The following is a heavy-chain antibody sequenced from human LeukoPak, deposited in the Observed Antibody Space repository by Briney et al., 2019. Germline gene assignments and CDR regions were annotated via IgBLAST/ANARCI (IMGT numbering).Heavy chain of an antibody. D-gene: IGHD6-25*01. J-gene: IGHJ4*02. CDR3: ARGGYWDSASDY. CDR1: GFTVSSNC. V-gene: IGHV3-66*01. CDR2: IYSGGST. Sequence: GGSLRLSCADPGFTVSSNCMSRVRQAPGKGLEWVSVIYSGGSTYYAASVKGRFTISRDNSKNTLYLQMNSLRAEDTAVYYCARGGYWDSASDYWGQGTLVTVSS.